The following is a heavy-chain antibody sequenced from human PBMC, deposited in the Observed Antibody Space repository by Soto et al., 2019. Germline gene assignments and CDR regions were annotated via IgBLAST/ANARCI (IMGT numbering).Heavy chain of an antibody. J-gene: IGHJ4*02. CDR3: ARDIGIAVAGGFDY. V-gene: IGHV3-33*01. CDR2: IWYDGSNK. CDR1: GFTFSSYG. D-gene: IGHD6-19*01. Sequence: QVQLVESGGGVVQPGRSLRLSCAAAGFTFSSYGMHWVRQAPGKGLEGVAVIWYDGSNKYYADSVKGRFTISRDNSKNTLYLQMNSLRAEDTAVYYCARDIGIAVAGGFDYWGPGTLVTVSS.